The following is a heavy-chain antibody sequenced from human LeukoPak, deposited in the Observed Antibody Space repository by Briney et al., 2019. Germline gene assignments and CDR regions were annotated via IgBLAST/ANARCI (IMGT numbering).Heavy chain of an antibody. J-gene: IGHJ4*01. CDR3: ARDRHCSSTSCYPGD. Sequence: GGSLRLSCAASGFTFSSYAMSWVRQAPGKGLEWVSAISGSGGSTYYADSVKGRFTISRDNSKNTLYLQMNSLRAEDTAVYYCARDRHCSSTSCYPGDWGQGTLVTVSS. D-gene: IGHD2-2*01. CDR1: GFTFSSYA. V-gene: IGHV3-23*01. CDR2: ISGSGGST.